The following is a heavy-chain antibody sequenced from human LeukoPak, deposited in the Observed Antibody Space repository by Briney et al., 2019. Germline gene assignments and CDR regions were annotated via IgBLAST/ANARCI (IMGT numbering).Heavy chain of an antibody. CDR1: GGSISRGGYY. V-gene: IGHV4-31*03. Sequence: SQTLSLTCTVSGGSISRGGYYWSWIRRYPGKGLEWIGYIYYSGSTYYNPSLKSRVTISVDTSKNQFSLKLTSVTAADTAVYYCARVGYGSGSYYSIDPWGQGTLVTVSS. D-gene: IGHD3-10*01. J-gene: IGHJ5*02. CDR2: IYYSGST. CDR3: ARVGYGSGSYYSIDP.